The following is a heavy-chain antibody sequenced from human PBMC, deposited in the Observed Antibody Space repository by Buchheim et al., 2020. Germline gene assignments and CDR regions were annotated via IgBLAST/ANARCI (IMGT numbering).Heavy chain of an antibody. CDR2: IKSKTDGGAT. CDR1: GFNFNNAW. V-gene: IGHV3-15*01. D-gene: IGHD3-16*01. Sequence: EVQLVESGGGLVKPGGSLRLSCAGSGFNFNNAWMSWVRQAPGKGLEWVGRIKSKTDGGATDYAAPVKGRFTISRDDSKNTLYLQMNSLKTEDTAVYYCTTDLSFGDYFDYWGQGTL. CDR3: TTDLSFGDYFDY. J-gene: IGHJ4*02.